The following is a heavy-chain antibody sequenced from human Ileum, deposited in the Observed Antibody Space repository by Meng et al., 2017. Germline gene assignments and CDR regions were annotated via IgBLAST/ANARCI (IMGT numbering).Heavy chain of an antibody. CDR1: GGSISSGGYY. D-gene: IGHD6-13*01. CDR2: IHYTGST. Sequence: QVQLQESGPGLVKPSQTLSLTCTVSGGSISSGGYYWSWIRQHPGKGLEWIGYIHYTGSTSYNPSLKSRVTISVDTSKNQFSLKLSSVTAADTAVYYCAREPPAAAGTGADYWGQGTLVTVSS. J-gene: IGHJ4*02. V-gene: IGHV4-31*03. CDR3: AREPPAAAGTGADY.